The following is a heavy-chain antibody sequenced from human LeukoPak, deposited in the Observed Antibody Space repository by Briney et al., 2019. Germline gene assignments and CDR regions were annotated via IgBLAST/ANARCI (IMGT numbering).Heavy chain of an antibody. Sequence: ASVKVSCKASGYTSTSYGISWVRQAPGQGLEWMGWISAYNGNTNYAQKLQGRVTMTTDTSTSTAYMELRSLRSDDTAVYYCARDKGDSSGYYSFSADAFDIWGQGTMVTVSS. CDR2: ISAYNGNT. CDR1: GYTSTSYG. D-gene: IGHD3-22*01. CDR3: ARDKGDSSGYYSFSADAFDI. J-gene: IGHJ3*02. V-gene: IGHV1-18*01.